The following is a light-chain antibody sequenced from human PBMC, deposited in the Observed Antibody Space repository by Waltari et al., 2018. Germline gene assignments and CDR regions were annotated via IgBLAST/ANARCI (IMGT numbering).Light chain of an antibody. CDR2: EVS. V-gene: IGKV2-30*02. J-gene: IGKJ2*01. Sequence: DVVMTQSPLSLPVTLGQPASISCRSRQSLVHSNGNTYLAWFQQRPGQSPRRLIYEVSNRDSGVPDRFSGSGSGTDFTLKISRVEAEDVGVYYCMQNAHWPPGYTFGQGTKLEIK. CDR1: QSLVHSNGNTY. CDR3: MQNAHWPPGYT.